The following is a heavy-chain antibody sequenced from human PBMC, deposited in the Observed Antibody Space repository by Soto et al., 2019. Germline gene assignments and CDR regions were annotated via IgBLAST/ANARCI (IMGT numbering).Heavy chain of an antibody. CDR3: AREYCSSTSCPTPGPFDY. V-gene: IGHV1-69*13. CDR1: GGTFSSYA. J-gene: IGHJ4*02. D-gene: IGHD2-2*01. Sequence: SVKVSCKASGGTFSSYAISWVRQAPGQGLEWMGGIIPIFGTANYAQKFQGRVTITADESTSTAYMELSSLRSEDTAVYYCAREYCSSTSCPTPGPFDYWGQGTLVTVSS. CDR2: IIPIFGTA.